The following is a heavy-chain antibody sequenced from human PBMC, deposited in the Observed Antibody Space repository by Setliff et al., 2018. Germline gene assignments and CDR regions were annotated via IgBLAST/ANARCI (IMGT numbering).Heavy chain of an antibody. CDR1: GFTFRTFW. J-gene: IGHJ4*02. D-gene: IGHD2-8*01. V-gene: IGHV3-7*01. CDR2: INQDGSEK. Sequence: PGESLKISCATSGFTFRTFWMSWVRQAPGKGLEWVANINQDGSEKYYVDSLKGRFTISRDNAKNSLYLQMNSLGVEDTAVYYCAKEFRYGVENWGQGTLVTVSS. CDR3: AKEFRYGVEN.